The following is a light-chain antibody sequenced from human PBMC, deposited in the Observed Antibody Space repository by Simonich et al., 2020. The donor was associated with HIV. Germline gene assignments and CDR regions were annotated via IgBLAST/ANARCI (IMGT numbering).Light chain of an antibody. CDR3: SSYTSRSTWV. Sequence: QSALTQPRSVSGSPGQSVTISCTGTSSDVGGYKYVSWYQQHPGKAPKLMIYEVSTRPSGVPDRVAGSKAGNTASLTISGLQAEDEADYYCSSYTSRSTWVFGGGTKVTVL. V-gene: IGLV2-11*02. J-gene: IGLJ3*02. CDR1: SSDVGGYKY. CDR2: EVS.